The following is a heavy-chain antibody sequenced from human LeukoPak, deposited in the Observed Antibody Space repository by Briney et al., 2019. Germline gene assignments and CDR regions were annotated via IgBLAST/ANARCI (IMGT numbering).Heavy chain of an antibody. CDR3: ARELGGLDY. CDR2: MNPNSGNT. J-gene: IGHJ4*02. V-gene: IGHV1-8*01. D-gene: IGHD3-16*01. Sequence: ASVKASCKASGYTFTGYDINWVRQATGQGLEWMGWMNPNSGNTGYAQKFQGRVIMPTDTSTTTAYMELRSLRSDDTAVYYCARELGGLDYWGQGTLVTVSS. CDR1: GYTFTGYD.